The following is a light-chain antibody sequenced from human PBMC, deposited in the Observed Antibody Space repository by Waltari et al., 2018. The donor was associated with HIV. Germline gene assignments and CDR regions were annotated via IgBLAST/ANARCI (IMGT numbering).Light chain of an antibody. CDR2: DST. J-gene: IGKJ1*01. CDR3: QQSYITPWT. CDR1: QTINTF. Sequence: DIQMTQSPSSLSASVGDRVTITCRASQTINTFLNWYQQQPGKAPKVLIYDSTSLERGVPGSFRGSGSGTDFTLDIIGLEAEDFATYFCQQSYITPWTFGQGTKIEI. V-gene: IGKV1-39*01.